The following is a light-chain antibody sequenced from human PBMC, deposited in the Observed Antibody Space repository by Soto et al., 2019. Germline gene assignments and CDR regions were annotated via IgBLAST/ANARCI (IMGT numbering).Light chain of an antibody. Sequence: THSLGTPSLAAGGRPTLSSRASQSVSSSYLAWYQQKPGQAPRLLIYGASSRATGIPARFSGSGSGTEFILTISSLQSEDFAVYYCQQYSKWPLTFGGGTKVDIK. J-gene: IGKJ4*01. CDR2: GAS. CDR3: QQYSKWPLT. V-gene: IGKV3D-15*01. CDR1: QSVSSSY.